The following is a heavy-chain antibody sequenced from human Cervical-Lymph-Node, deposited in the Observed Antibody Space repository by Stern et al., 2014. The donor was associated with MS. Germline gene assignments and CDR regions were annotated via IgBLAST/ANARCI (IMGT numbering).Heavy chain of an antibody. V-gene: IGHV4-4*07. D-gene: IGHD6-19*01. J-gene: IGHJ5*02. Sequence: VQLVESGPGLVKPSMTLSLTCTVSTGSISNYYWSWIRQPAGKGLEWIGRIYTIGSINYNPSLKTRVTMSVDTSKNQFSLKLTSVTAADTAVYYCARESTLVTGTLSTWGQGTLVTVSS. CDR2: IYTIGSI. CDR3: ARESTLVTGTLST. CDR1: TGSISNYY.